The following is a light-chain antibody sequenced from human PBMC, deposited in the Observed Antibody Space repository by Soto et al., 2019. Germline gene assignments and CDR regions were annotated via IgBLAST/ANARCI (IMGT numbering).Light chain of an antibody. V-gene: IGKV3-20*01. CDR1: QSVNSVY. J-gene: IGKJ3*01. Sequence: EIVLTQSPGTLSLSPGERASLSCRADQSVNSVYLAWYQHKPGQAPRLLIYGASVRATGIPDRFSGSGSGTDFTLSISRLETEAFPVYYCQQYFTSPFTFGPGTKVDI. CDR3: QQYFTSPFT. CDR2: GAS.